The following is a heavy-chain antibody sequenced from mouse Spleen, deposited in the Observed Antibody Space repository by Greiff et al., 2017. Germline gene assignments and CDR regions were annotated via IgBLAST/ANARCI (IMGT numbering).Heavy chain of an antibody. D-gene: IGHD3-1*01. V-gene: IGHV1-42*01. J-gene: IGHJ4*01. Sequence: EVQLQQSGPELVKPGASVKISCKASGYSFTGYYMNWVKQSPEKSLEWIGEINPSTGGTTYNQKFKAKATLTVDKSSSTAYMQLKSLTSEDSAVYYCARAGYDYYAMDYWGQGTSVTVSS. CDR2: INPSTGGT. CDR1: GYSFTGYY. CDR3: ARAGYDYYAMDY.